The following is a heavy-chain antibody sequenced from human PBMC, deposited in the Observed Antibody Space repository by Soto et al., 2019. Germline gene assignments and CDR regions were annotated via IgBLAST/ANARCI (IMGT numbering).Heavy chain of an antibody. J-gene: IGHJ6*02. D-gene: IGHD5-12*01. CDR1: GVTFSSYA. CDR3: ARDKYGLHDYYYYGMDV. Sequence: SVKVSCKASGVTFSSYAISWARQAPGQGLEWMGGIIPIFGTANYAQKFQGRVTITADESTSTAYMELSSLRSEDTAVYYCARDKYGLHDYYYYGMDVWGQGTTVTVSS. V-gene: IGHV1-69*13. CDR2: IIPIFGTA.